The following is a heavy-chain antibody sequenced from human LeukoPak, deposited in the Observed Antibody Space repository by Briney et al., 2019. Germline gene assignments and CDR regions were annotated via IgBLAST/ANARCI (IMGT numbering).Heavy chain of an antibody. J-gene: IGHJ4*02. D-gene: IGHD3-3*01. CDR2: IYYSGST. Sequence: SETLSLTCTVSGGSISSYYWSWIRQPPGKGLEWIGYIYYSGSTNYNPSLKSRVTISVDTSKNQFSLKLSSVTAADTAVYYCARIHTKYYDFWTTRDYFDYWGQGTLVTVSS. V-gene: IGHV4-59*01. CDR1: GGSISSYY. CDR3: ARIHTKYYDFWTTRDYFDY.